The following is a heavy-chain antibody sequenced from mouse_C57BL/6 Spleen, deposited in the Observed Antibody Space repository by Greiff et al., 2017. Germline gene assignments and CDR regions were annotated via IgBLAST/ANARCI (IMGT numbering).Heavy chain of an antibody. J-gene: IGHJ4*01. CDR1: GYAFSSSW. CDR3: ARGGGNSYAMDY. CDR2: IYPGDGDT. D-gene: IGHD2-1*01. V-gene: IGHV1-82*01. Sequence: VQVVESGPELVKPGASVKISCKASGYAFSSSWMNWVKQRPGKGLEWIGRIYPGDGDTNYNGKFKGKATLTADKSSSTAYMQLSRLPSEDSAVYFCARGGGNSYAMDYWGQGTSVTVSS.